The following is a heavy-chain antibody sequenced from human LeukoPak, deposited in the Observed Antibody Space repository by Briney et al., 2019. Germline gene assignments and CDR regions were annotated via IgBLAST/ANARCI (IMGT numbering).Heavy chain of an antibody. V-gene: IGHV1-8*01. CDR1: GYTFTSYD. CDR3: ARGRRGRYYYYMDV. Sequence: GASVKVSCKASGYTFTSYDINWVRQATGQGLEWMGWMNPNGGNTGYAQKFQGRVTMTRNTSISTAYMELSSLRSEDTAVYYCARGRRGRYYYYMDVWGKGTTVTVSS. D-gene: IGHD1-1*01. CDR2: MNPNGGNT. J-gene: IGHJ6*03.